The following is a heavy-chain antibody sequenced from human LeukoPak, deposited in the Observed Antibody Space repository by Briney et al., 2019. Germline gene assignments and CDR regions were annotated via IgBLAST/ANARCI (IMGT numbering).Heavy chain of an antibody. D-gene: IGHD3-10*01. CDR2: ISGSGTST. CDR1: GFTFSSYA. J-gene: IGHJ6*02. V-gene: IGHV3-23*01. CDR3: AKDLRYGSGSSRVAYYYYGMDV. Sequence: GGSLRLSCAASGFTFSSYAMHWVRQAPGKGLEWVSAISGSGTSTYYADSVKGRFTISRDNSKNTLYLQMNSLRAEDTAVYYCAKDLRYGSGSSRVAYYYYGMDVWGQGTTVTVSS.